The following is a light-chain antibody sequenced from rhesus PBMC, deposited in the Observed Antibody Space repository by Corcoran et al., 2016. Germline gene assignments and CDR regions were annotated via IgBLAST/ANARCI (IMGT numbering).Light chain of an antibody. Sequence: DIQMTQFPSSLSASVGDTVTITCRASQSISYWLAWYQQKPGKAPKLLIYKASSLQSGGPSRFSGSGSWIDFTLTCSSLQPEDFATYFCLQYDSSPRTFGQGTKVEIK. CDR2: KAS. V-gene: IGKV1-22*01. CDR3: LQYDSSPRT. J-gene: IGKJ1*01. CDR1: QSISYW.